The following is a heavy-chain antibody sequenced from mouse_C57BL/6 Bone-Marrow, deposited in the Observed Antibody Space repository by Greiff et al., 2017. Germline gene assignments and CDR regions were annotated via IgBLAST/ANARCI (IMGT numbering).Heavy chain of an antibody. J-gene: IGHJ4*01. CDR2: MHPNGGSP. D-gene: IGHD2-12*01. V-gene: IGHV1-64*01. Sequence: VQLQQPGAELVKPGASVKLSCKASGYTFTNYWMHWVKQRPGQGLEWIGMMHPNGGSPDYNEKFKSEATLSVDKSSRTACMKLSSLTSEDAAVYYCVRADNDDDYTMDDGGQGTSVTVSA. CDR3: VRADNDDDYTMDD. CDR1: GYTFTNYW.